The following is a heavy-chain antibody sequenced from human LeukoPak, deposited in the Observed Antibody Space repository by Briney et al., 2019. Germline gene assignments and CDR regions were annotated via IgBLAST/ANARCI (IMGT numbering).Heavy chain of an antibody. CDR3: ARWSTTNVFDY. Sequence: SETLSLTCAVYGGSFSGYYWSWIRQPPGKGLEWIGEINHSGSTNYNPSLKSRVTISVDTSKNQFSLKLSSVTAADTAVYYCARWSTTNVFDYWGQGTLVTVSS. CDR1: GGSFSGYY. D-gene: IGHD4-17*01. CDR2: INHSGST. J-gene: IGHJ4*02. V-gene: IGHV4-34*01.